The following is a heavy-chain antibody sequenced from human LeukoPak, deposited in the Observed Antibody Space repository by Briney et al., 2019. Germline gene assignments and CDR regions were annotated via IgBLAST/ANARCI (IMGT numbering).Heavy chain of an antibody. CDR2: IYRGERT. CDR1: GFTMRDKY. Sequence: GGSLRLSCSASGFTMRDKYVSWVRQAPGKGLERLSVIYRGERTYYADSVKERFTISRDNSKNTLYLQMNSLRAEDTAVYYCARVRYFDLWGRGALVTVSS. J-gene: IGHJ2*01. CDR3: ARVRYFDL. V-gene: IGHV3-66*01.